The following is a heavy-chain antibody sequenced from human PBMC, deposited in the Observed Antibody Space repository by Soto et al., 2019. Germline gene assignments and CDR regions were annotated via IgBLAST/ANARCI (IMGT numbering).Heavy chain of an antibody. J-gene: IGHJ3*02. CDR3: AKAGPVTHDAFDI. D-gene: IGHD4-17*01. V-gene: IGHV3-21*04. CDR2: ISDDSNYI. Sequence: EVQLVESGGGLVKPGGSLRLSCAASGFTFSSYSMTWVRQAPGKGLEWVSSISDDSNYIYYADSVKGRFTISRDNSKNTLYLQMNSLRAEDTAVYYCAKAGPVTHDAFDIWGQGTMVTVSS. CDR1: GFTFSSYS.